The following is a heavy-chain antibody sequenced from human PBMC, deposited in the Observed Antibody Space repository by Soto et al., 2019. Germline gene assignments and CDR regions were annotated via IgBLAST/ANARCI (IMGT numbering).Heavy chain of an antibody. J-gene: IGHJ4*02. CDR1: GFTFSSYS. D-gene: IGHD3-9*01. V-gene: IGHV3-21*01. CDR2: ISSSTSYI. CDR3: AREGSYYDILTNYHQYYFDY. Sequence: GGSLRLSCAASGFTFSSYSMNWVRQAPGKGLEWVSYISSSTSYIYYADSVKGRFTIPRDNAKNSLYLQMNSLRAEDTDVYYCAREGSYYDILTNYHQYYFDYWGQGTLVTVSS.